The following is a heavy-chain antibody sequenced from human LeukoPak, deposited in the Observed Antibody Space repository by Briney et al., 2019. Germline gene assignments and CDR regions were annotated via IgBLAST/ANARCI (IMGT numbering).Heavy chain of an antibody. CDR3: AKDATPGNSVYDHFDY. V-gene: IGHV3-23*01. D-gene: IGHD5/OR15-5a*01. CDR2: IGSGVAQ. J-gene: IGHJ4*02. Sequence: PGGSLRLSCAASGFAFRIHAMSWVRQAPGKGLEWVSSIGSGVAQHYADSVKGRFTVSRDDPPNTLYLQMNSLRAEDAAIYYCAKDATPGNSVYDHFDYWGQGTLVTVSS. CDR1: GFAFRIHA.